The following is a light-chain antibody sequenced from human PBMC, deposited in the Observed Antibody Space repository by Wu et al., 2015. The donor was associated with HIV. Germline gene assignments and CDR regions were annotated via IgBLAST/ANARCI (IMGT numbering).Light chain of an antibody. CDR2: GVS. CDR3: QQYGSSPR. J-gene: IGKJ2*03. CDR1: QSVSSRH. V-gene: IGKV3-20*01. Sequence: EIVLTQSPGTLSLSPGERATLSCRASQSVSSRHLAWYQQKPGQAPRLLIYGVSSRATGIPDRFSGSGSGTDFTLTISRLEPEDFAVYYRQQYGSSPRFGQGTKLEIK.